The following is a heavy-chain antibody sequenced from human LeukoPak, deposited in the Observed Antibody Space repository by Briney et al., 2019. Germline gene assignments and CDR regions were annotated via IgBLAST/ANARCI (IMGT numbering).Heavy chain of an antibody. D-gene: IGHD2-15*01. V-gene: IGHV3-23*01. CDR3: ARGYSNWYFDL. CDR2: IIGSGGTT. CDR1: GFTFSTHA. J-gene: IGHJ2*01. Sequence: PGGSLRLSCAASGFTFSTHAMSWVRQAPGEGLEWVSSIIGSGGTTSYADSVKGRFAISRDNAKNTLYLQMDSLRAEDTAVYYCARGYSNWYFDLWGRGTLVTVSS.